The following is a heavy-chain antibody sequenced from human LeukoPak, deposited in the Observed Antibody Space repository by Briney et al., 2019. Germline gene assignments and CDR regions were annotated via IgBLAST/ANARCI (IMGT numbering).Heavy chain of an antibody. CDR1: GGSISGYY. CDR2: IYYSGST. CDR3: ARVKYYYDSRGPYYYYYGMDV. V-gene: IGHV4-59*01. D-gene: IGHD3-22*01. Sequence: SETLSLTCTVSGGSISGYYWTWIRQPPGKGLEWIGYIYYSGSTNYNPSLKSRVTISVDTSKNQFSLKLNSVTTADTAVYYCARVKYYYDSRGPYYYYYGMDVWGQGTTVTVSS. J-gene: IGHJ6*02.